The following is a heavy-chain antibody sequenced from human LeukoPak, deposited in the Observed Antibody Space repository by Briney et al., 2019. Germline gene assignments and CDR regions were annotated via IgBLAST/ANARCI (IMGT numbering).Heavy chain of an antibody. CDR3: ARLPTTGYYTSYYFDY. J-gene: IGHJ4*02. V-gene: IGHV4-59*08. Sequence: SETLSLTCTVSGGSISSYYWSWIRQPPGKGLEWIGYIYYSGSTNYNPSLKSRVTISVDTSKNQFSLKLSSVTAADTAVYYCARLPTTGYYTSYYFDYWGQGTLVTVSS. CDR2: IYYSGST. CDR1: GGSISSYY. D-gene: IGHD3/OR15-3a*01.